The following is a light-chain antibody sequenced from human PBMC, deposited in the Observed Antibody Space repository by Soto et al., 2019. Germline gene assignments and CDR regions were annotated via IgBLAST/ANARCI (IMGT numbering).Light chain of an antibody. J-gene: IGKJ2*01. V-gene: IGKV1-39*01. Sequence: DIQMTQSPSSLSASVGDRVTITCRASQSISSYLNWYQQKPGKAPKLLIYAASSLQSGVPSRFSGSGSGTDFTLTIIRLQPEDFANYYCQQSYSTPPYTFGQGTKLEIK. CDR2: AAS. CDR1: QSISSY. CDR3: QQSYSTPPYT.